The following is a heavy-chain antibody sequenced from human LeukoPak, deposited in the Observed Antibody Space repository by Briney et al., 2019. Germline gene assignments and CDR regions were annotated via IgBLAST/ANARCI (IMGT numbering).Heavy chain of an antibody. CDR2: ISPSGTTI. D-gene: IGHD6-19*01. CDR1: GFTFSGYY. CDR3: ARRGAVAEF. V-gene: IGHV3-11*01. Sequence: PGGSLRLSCAASGFTFSGYYMSWIRQAPGKGLEWVSYISPSGTTIYYADSVKGRFTISRDNAKNSLYLQMNTLRAEDTAVYYCARRGAVAEFWGQGTLVTVSS. J-gene: IGHJ4*02.